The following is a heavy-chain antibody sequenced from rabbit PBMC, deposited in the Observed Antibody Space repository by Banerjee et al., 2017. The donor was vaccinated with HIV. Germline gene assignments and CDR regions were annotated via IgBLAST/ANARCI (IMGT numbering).Heavy chain of an antibody. CDR1: GFSLSSSCW. Sequence: QQQLEESGGGLVKPGGTLTLTCTASGFSLSSSCWIWWVRQAPGKGLEWIGNIDTDSGSTNYANWAKGRFTASKTSSTTVTLQMTSLTAADTATYFCARSAYGYGGYVYARGPGTLVTVS. CDR3: ARSAYGYGGYVYA. CDR2: IDTDSGST. J-gene: IGHJ2*01. V-gene: IGHV1S45*01. D-gene: IGHD6-1*01.